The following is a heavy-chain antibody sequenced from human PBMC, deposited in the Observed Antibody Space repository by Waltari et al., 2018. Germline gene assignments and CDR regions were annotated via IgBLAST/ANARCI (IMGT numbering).Heavy chain of an antibody. Sequence: QVQLQESGPGLVKPSQTLSLTCTVSGGSISSGSYYWSWIRQPAGKGLEWIGRIYTSGSTNYNPSLKSRVTISVDTSKNQFSLKLSSVTAADTAVYYCARGGYDFWSGLVWFDPWGQGTLVTVSS. CDR2: IYTSGST. CDR1: GGSISSGSYY. V-gene: IGHV4-61*02. J-gene: IGHJ5*02. D-gene: IGHD3-3*01. CDR3: ARGGYDFWSGLVWFDP.